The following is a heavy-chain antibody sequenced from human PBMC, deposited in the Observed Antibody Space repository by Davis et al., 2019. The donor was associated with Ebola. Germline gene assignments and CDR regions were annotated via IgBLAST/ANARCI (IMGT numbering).Heavy chain of an antibody. CDR1: GFTFSTYS. V-gene: IGHV3-21*01. CDR2: ITSRGSYI. Sequence: PGGSLRLSCAASGFTFSTYSMNWVRQAPGKGLEWVSTITSRGSYIYYADSVKGRFTISRDNANNALDLQMNSLRVEDTAVYYCARDYRGAMDYWGQGTLVTVSS. D-gene: IGHD2-2*01. J-gene: IGHJ4*02. CDR3: ARDYRGAMDY.